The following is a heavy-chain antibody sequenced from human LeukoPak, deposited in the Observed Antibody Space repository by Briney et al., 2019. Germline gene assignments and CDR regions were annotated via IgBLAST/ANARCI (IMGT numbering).Heavy chain of an antibody. Sequence: ETLSLTCTVSGGSISSSSYYWGWIRQPPGKGLEWVSAISGSGGSTYYADSVKGRFTISRDKSKNTLYLQLNSLRAEDTAVYYCAKGSNYDFWSGAYYFDYWGQGTLVTVSS. CDR3: AKGSNYDFWSGAYYFDY. V-gene: IGHV3-23*01. D-gene: IGHD3-3*01. CDR2: ISGSGGST. J-gene: IGHJ4*02. CDR1: GGSISSSSYY.